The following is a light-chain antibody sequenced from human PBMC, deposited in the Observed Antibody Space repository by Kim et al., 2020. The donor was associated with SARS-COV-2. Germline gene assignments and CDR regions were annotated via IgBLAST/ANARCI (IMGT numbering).Light chain of an antibody. Sequence: SLSPGQTASITCSGDKLGDKYAFWYQQKPGQTPVLIIYYDDKRPSEIPERFSGSTSGTTATLTISGTQTMDEASYFCQAWDSSTAVFGGGTKLTVL. CDR3: QAWDSSTAV. CDR2: YDD. CDR1: KLGDKY. J-gene: IGLJ2*01. V-gene: IGLV3-1*01.